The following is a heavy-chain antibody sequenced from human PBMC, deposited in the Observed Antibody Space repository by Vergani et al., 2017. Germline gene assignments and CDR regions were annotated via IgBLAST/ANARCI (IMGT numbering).Heavy chain of an antibody. J-gene: IGHJ6*03. CDR2: INAGNGNT. V-gene: IGHV1-3*01. CDR3: ARDPLDYGDSYYYYYYMDV. CDR1: GYTFTSYA. D-gene: IGHD4-17*01. Sequence: QVQLVQSGAEVKKPGASVKVSCKASGYTFTSYAMHWVRQAPGQRLEWMGWINAGNGNTKYSQKFQGRVTITRDTSASTAYVELSSLRSEDTAVYYCARDPLDYGDSYYYYYYMDVWGKGTTVTVSS.